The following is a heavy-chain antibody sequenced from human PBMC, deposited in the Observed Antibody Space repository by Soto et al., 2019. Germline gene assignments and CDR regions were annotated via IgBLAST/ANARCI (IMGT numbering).Heavy chain of an antibody. J-gene: IGHJ4*02. Sequence: GGSLRLSCAASGFTFSSYGMHWVRQAPGKGLEWVAVIWYDGSNKYYADSVKGRFTISRDNSKNTLYLQMNSLRAEDTAVYYRARDVGYSSGWYYFDDWGQGTRVTVS. CDR1: GFTFSSYG. D-gene: IGHD6-19*01. CDR2: IWYDGSNK. V-gene: IGHV3-33*01. CDR3: ARDVGYSSGWYYFDD.